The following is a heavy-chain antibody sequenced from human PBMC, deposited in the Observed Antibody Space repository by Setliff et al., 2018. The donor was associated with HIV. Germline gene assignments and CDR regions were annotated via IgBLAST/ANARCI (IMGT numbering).Heavy chain of an antibody. J-gene: IGHJ4*02. CDR1: GGSFSGYY. D-gene: IGHD3-22*01. CDR3: ARGPHYYDRSGHYSWFYFDY. Sequence: SETLSLTCAVYGGSFSGYYWSWNRQPPGKGLEWIGEINHSGRTNYNPSLKSRVTISVDTSKNQFSLKLSSVTAADTAVYFCARGPHYYDRSGHYSWFYFDYWGQGTLVTVSS. CDR2: INHSGRT. V-gene: IGHV4-34*01.